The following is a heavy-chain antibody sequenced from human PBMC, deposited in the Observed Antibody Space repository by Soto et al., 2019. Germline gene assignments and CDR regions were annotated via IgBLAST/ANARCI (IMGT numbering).Heavy chain of an antibody. J-gene: IGHJ6*02. Sequence: QVQLVESGGGVVQPGRSLRLSCAASGFTFSSYAMHWVRQAPGKGLEWVAVISFDGSNKYYADSVKGRFTISRDNPKKTMYLQMNTLRAEDTAVKYCARDKVFAGDYDYYGMDVWVQGTTVTVSS. CDR1: GFTFSSYA. D-gene: IGHD1-1*01. CDR2: ISFDGSNK. V-gene: IGHV3-30-3*01. CDR3: ARDKVFAGDYDYYGMDV.